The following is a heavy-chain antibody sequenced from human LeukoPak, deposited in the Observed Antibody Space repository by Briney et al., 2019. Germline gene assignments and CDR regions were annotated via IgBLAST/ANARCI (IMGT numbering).Heavy chain of an antibody. Sequence: GGSLRLSCAASGFTFSSYAMHWVRQAPGKGLEWVAVISYDGSNKYYADSVKGRFTISRDNSKNTLYLQMNSLRAEDTAVYYCARDHTRPLYSGSYSSKYFDYWGQGTLVTVSS. CDR2: ISYDGSNK. D-gene: IGHD1-26*01. CDR1: GFTFSSYA. CDR3: ARDHTRPLYSGSYSSKYFDY. V-gene: IGHV3-30*01. J-gene: IGHJ4*02.